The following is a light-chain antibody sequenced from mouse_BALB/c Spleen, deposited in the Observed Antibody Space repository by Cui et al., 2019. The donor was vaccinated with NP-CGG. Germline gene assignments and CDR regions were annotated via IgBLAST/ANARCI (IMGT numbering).Light chain of an antibody. Sequence: QAVGTQESALTQSPGETVTLTCRSSTGAVTTSNYANWVQEKPDHLFTGLIGGTNNRAPGVPARFSGSLIGDKAALTITGAQTEDEAIYFCALWYSNHWVFGGGTKLTVL. CDR1: TGAVTTSNY. CDR2: GTN. J-gene: IGLJ1*01. CDR3: ALWYSNHWV. V-gene: IGLV1*01.